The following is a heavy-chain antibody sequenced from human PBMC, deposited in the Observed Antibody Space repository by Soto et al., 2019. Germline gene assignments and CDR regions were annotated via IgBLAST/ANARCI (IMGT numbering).Heavy chain of an antibody. CDR1: GYTFTSYA. V-gene: IGHV1-3*01. CDR2: INAGNGNT. Sequence: GASVKVSCKASGYTFTSYAMHWVRQAPGQRLEWMGWINAGNGNTKYSQKFQGRVTITRDTSASTAYMELSSLRSEDTAVYYCARADVVVVAATLHFDYWGQGTLVTVS. J-gene: IGHJ4*02. D-gene: IGHD2-15*01. CDR3: ARADVVVVAATLHFDY.